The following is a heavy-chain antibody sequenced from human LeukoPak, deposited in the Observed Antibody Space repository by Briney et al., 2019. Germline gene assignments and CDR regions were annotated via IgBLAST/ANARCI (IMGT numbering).Heavy chain of an antibody. CDR2: IRYDGSNK. J-gene: IGHJ5*02. V-gene: IGHV3-30*02. Sequence: GGSLRLSCAASGFTFKNYGMHWVRQTPGKGLEWVAFIRYDGSNKYYGHSVKGRFTISRDDSKNTLYLQMNSLKAEDTAVYYCAKVGDPYGSGSYYPWGQGTLVTVSS. D-gene: IGHD3-10*01. CDR3: AKVGDPYGSGSYYP. CDR1: GFTFKNYG.